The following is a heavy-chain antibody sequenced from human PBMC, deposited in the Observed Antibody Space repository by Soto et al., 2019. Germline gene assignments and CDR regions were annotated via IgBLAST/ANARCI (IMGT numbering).Heavy chain of an antibody. CDR3: ARDQREPKDKPLPASPNEYGMDV. Sequence: PGGSLRLSCAASGFTFSSYAMHWVRQAPGKGLEWVAVISYDGSNKYYADSVKGRFTISRDNSKNTLYLQMNSLRAEDTAVYYCARDQREPKDKPLPASPNEYGMDVWGQGTTVTVSS. J-gene: IGHJ6*02. CDR2: ISYDGSNK. CDR1: GFTFSSYA. V-gene: IGHV3-30-3*01. D-gene: IGHD1-1*01.